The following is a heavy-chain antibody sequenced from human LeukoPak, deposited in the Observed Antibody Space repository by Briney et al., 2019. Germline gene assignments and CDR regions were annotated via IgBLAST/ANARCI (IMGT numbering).Heavy chain of an antibody. CDR3: ARVGLYYYDSSGYYYGRAFDI. J-gene: IGHJ4*02. V-gene: IGHV4-34*01. D-gene: IGHD3-22*01. CDR1: GGSFSGYY. Sequence: PSETLSLTCAVYGGSFSGYYWSWIRQPPGKGLEWIGEINHSGSTNYNPSLKSRVTISVDTSKNQFSLKLSSVTAADTAVYYCARVGLYYYDSSGYYYGRAFDIWGQGTLVTVSS. CDR2: INHSGST.